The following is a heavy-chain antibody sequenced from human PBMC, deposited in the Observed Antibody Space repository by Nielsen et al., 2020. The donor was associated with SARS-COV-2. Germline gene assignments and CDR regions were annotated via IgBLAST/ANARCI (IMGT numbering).Heavy chain of an antibody. CDR1: GFTFSSYA. V-gene: IGHV3-49*03. D-gene: IGHD2-21*02. Sequence: GGSLRLSCAASGFTFSSYAMSWFRQAPGKGLEWVGFIRSKAYGGATEYAASVKGRFTISRDDSKSIAYLQMNSLKTEDTAVYYCTRGLAYCGGDCYSNFDYWGQGTLVTVSS. CDR2: IRSKAYGGAT. CDR3: TRGLAYCGGDCYSNFDY. J-gene: IGHJ4*02.